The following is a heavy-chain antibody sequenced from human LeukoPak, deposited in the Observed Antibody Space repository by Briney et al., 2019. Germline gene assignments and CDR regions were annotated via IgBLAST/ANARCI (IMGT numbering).Heavy chain of an antibody. CDR2: LIWFGGST. V-gene: IGHV3-20*04. Sequence: PGGSLRPSWAADGFTFDDYGMSWVRQAPGKWLGWVAALIWFGGSTGYADSVKDRYTISRDNAKNCLYLQMNSLRAEDTALYYCARGSDYGDYGEYFHHWGQGTLVTVSS. CDR1: GFTFDDYG. CDR3: ARGSDYGDYGEYFHH. J-gene: IGHJ1*01. D-gene: IGHD4-17*01.